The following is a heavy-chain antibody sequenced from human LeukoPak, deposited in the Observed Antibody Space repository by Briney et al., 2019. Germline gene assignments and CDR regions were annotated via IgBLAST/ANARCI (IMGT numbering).Heavy chain of an antibody. D-gene: IGHD5-24*01. CDR3: AREERWLQKRGPYDAFDI. J-gene: IGHJ3*02. Sequence: PSETLSLTCTVSGGSISSHNWNWIRQPPGKGLEWIGDIYYSGSTNYNPSLKSRVTISVDTSKNQFSLKLSSVTAADTAVYYCAREERWLQKRGPYDAFDIWGQGTMVTVSS. CDR2: IYYSGST. V-gene: IGHV4-59*11. CDR1: GGSISSHN.